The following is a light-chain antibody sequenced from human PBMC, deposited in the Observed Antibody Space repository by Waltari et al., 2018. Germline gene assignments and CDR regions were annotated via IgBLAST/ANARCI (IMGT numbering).Light chain of an antibody. V-gene: IGLV2-14*01. CDR2: EVT. CDR1: SSDVGGYNY. CDR3: TSYTNSSTRYV. Sequence: QSALTQPASVSGSPGQSITISCTGTSSDVGGYNYVSWYQQHPGKAPKLIIYEVTNRPAGVSNRFAGSKSGSTASLTISGLQAGDEADYYCTSYTNSSTRYVFGTGTQVTVL. J-gene: IGLJ1*01.